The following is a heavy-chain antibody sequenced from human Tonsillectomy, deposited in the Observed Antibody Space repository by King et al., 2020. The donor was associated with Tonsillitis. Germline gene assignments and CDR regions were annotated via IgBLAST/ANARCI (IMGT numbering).Heavy chain of an antibody. CDR2: IYYSGTT. CDR3: ARLDCIFDTSGHQYYLDY. D-gene: IGHD3-22*01. Sequence: QLQESGPGLVKPSETLSLTCSVSGGSIGTYYWSWIRQPPGKGLEWIGYIYYSGTTSYNPSLMSRLTMSVDTSKNQFSLKLSSVTAADTAVYYCARLDCIFDTSGHQYYLDYWGQGTLVTVSS. CDR1: GGSIGTYY. V-gene: IGHV4-59*08. J-gene: IGHJ4*02.